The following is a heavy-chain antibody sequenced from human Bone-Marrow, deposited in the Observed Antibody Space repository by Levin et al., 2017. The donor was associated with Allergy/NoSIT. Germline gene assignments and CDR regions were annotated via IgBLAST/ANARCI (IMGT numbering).Heavy chain of an antibody. V-gene: IGHV3-30*18. CDR3: AKPPPRCSGYVMACGFHS. CDR1: GFPFNNYG. CDR2: ISLDGSEK. Sequence: PGGSLRLSCAASGFPFNNYGMHWVRQTPGKGLEWVAVISLDGSEKYYADSVRGRFTISRDNSKNTLYLQLNSQTTEDTALYFFAKPPPRCSGYVMACGFHSWGQGTLVIVSS. D-gene: IGHD5-12*01. J-gene: IGHJ4*02.